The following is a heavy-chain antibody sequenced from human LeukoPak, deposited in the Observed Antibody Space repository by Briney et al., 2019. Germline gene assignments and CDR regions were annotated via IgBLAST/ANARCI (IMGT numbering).Heavy chain of an antibody. V-gene: IGHV4-34*01. D-gene: IGHD2-2*01. J-gene: IGHJ5*02. Sequence: SETLSLTCAVYGGSFSGYYWSWIRQPPGKGLEWIGEINHSGSTNYNPSLKSRVTISVDTSKNQFSLKLSSVTAADTAVYYCARGRHCSSTSCSTNWFDPWGREPWSPSPQ. CDR3: ARGRHCSSTSCSTNWFDP. CDR1: GGSFSGYY. CDR2: INHSGST.